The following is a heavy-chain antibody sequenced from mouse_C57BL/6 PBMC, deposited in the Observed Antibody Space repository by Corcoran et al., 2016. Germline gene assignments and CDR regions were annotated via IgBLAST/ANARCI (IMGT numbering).Heavy chain of an antibody. J-gene: IGHJ3*01. CDR2: ISYDGSN. CDR1: GYSITSGYY. Sequence: DVQLQESGPGLVKPSQSLSLTCSVTGYSITSGYYWNWIRQFPGNKLEWMGYISYDGSNNYNPSLKNRISITRDTSTNQFFLKLNSVTTEDTATYYCARGWYDYDPFAYWGQGTLVTVSA. V-gene: IGHV3-6*01. CDR3: ARGWYDYDPFAY. D-gene: IGHD2-4*01.